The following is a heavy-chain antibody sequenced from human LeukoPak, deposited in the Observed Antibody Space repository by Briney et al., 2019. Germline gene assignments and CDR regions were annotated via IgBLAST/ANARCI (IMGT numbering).Heavy chain of an antibody. CDR3: ARAAGAAGGQYFDY. CDR2: IYTNGDT. V-gene: IGHV4-4*07. J-gene: IGHJ4*02. CDR1: GGSISGYY. Sequence: SETLSLTCTVSGGSISGYYWSWIRQPAGQGLEWIGRIYTNGDTKFNPSLKSRVTMSVDTSKNQLSLKLRPVTAADTAVYYCARAAGAAGGQYFDYWGQGTMVTVSS. D-gene: IGHD6-13*01.